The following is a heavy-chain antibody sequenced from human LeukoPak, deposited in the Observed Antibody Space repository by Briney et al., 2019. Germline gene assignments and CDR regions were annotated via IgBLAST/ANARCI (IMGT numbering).Heavy chain of an antibody. J-gene: IGHJ5*02. Sequence: GGSLRPSCAASGFTFSSYAMSWVRQAPGKGLEWVSAISVSGGSTYYADSVKGRFTISRDNSKNTLYLQMNSLRAEDTAVYYCAKVFRIATNWFDPWGQGTLVTVSS. CDR3: AKVFRIATNWFDP. V-gene: IGHV3-23*01. D-gene: IGHD6-13*01. CDR1: GFTFSSYA. CDR2: ISVSGGST.